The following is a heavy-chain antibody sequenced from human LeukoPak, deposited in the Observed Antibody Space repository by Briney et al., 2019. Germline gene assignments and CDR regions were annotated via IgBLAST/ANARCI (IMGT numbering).Heavy chain of an antibody. D-gene: IGHD4-17*01. CDR1: GFSLSTSEVD. CDR3: SRCDYGDYYFDY. V-gene: IGHV2-5*02. Sequence: SGPTLVNPTQTLTLTCTFCGFSLSTSEVDVGWIRQPPGRALEWLALIYWDDAKRYSPSLKSRLTVTKDTSKNQVVLTMTNMDPVDTATYYCSRCDYGDYYFDYWGQGTLVTVSS. CDR2: IYWDDAK. J-gene: IGHJ4*02.